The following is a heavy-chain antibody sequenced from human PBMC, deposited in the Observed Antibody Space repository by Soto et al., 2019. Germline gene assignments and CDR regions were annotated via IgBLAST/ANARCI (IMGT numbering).Heavy chain of an antibody. CDR2: IMTIFAKA. D-gene: IGHD3-10*01. CDR3: ARERAAGNHDY. J-gene: IGHJ4*02. CDR1: GGTFSSYT. V-gene: IGHV1-69*01. Sequence: QVRLVQSGAEVKKPGSSLKISCQTSGGTFSSYTINWVRQAPGQGLEWMGGIMTIFAKANYAQKFQGRVTITADESTNTAYMELNSLTFEDTAVYYCARERAAGNHDYWGQGTLVTVSS.